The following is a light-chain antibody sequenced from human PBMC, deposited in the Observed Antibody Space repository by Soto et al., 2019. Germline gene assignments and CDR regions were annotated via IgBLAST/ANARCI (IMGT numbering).Light chain of an antibody. Sequence: DIQMTQSPSSLSASVGDRVTITCQASQDISNYLNWYQQKPGKAPKLLIYDASYLETGVPSRFSGSGSGTDFTFTISSLQPEDIATYYCQQSGTFGQGTKLEIK. CDR1: QDISNY. CDR2: DAS. J-gene: IGKJ2*01. CDR3: QQSGT. V-gene: IGKV1-33*01.